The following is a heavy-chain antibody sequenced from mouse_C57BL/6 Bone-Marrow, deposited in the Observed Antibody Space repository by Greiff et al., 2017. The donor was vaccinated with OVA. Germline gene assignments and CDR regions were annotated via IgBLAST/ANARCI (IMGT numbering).Heavy chain of an antibody. CDR1: GYTFTSYW. CDR2: IHPNSGST. CDR3: ARGITTVVEDWYFDV. J-gene: IGHJ1*03. D-gene: IGHD1-1*01. Sequence: VQLQQPGAELVKPGASVKLSCKASGYTFTSYWMHWVKQRPGQGLEWIGMIHPNSGSTNYNEKFKSKATLTVDKSSSTAYMQLSSLTSEDSAVYYCARGITTVVEDWYFDVWGTGTTVTVSS. V-gene: IGHV1-64*01.